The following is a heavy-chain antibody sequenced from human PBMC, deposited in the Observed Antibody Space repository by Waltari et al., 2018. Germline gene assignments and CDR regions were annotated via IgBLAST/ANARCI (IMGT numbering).Heavy chain of an antibody. V-gene: IGHV3-74*01. Sequence: EVQVVESGGGLVQPGGSLRLSCTTSGVTFSNYWMTWVRQAPGKGLVWVSRINEDGRTTNYGDSVKGRFTISRDNAKSVLYLDMNSLRAEDTAVYYCARDFGGPRDYWGQGTLVTVSS. CDR2: INEDGRTT. CDR1: GVTFSNYW. J-gene: IGHJ4*02. D-gene: IGHD3-10*01. CDR3: ARDFGGPRDY.